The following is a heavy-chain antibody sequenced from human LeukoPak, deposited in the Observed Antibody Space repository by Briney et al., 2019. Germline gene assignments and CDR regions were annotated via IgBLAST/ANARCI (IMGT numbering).Heavy chain of an antibody. CDR2: ISGSGGST. J-gene: IGHJ6*02. D-gene: IGHD1-26*01. CDR3: AKDMRGSGSQSYYYYYYGMDV. CDR1: GFTFSSYA. Sequence: GGSLRLSCAASGFTFSSYAMSWVRQAPGKGLEWVSAISGSGGSTYYADSVKGRFTISRDNSKNTLYLQMNSLRAEDTALYYCAKDMRGSGSQSYYYYYYGMDVWGQGTTVTVSS. V-gene: IGHV3-23*01.